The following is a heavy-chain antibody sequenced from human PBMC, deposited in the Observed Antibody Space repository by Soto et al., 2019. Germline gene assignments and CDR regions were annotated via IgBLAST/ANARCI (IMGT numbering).Heavy chain of an antibody. CDR2: ISGSGGST. J-gene: IGHJ1*01. CDR3: ARIARGSSWNRIDS. D-gene: IGHD6-13*01. Sequence: PGGPLRLSSAAAGFTCTSYAMIWVRQAPAEGLEWVSSISGSGGSTYYADSVKGRFTISRDNSKNTLYLQMDNLRVDDTALYYCARIARGSSWNRIDSWGQGTRVTVSS. CDR1: GFTCTSYA. V-gene: IGHV3-23*01.